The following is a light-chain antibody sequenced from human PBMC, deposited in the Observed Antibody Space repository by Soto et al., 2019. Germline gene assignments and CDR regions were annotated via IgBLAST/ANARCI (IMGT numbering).Light chain of an antibody. Sequence: EIVLTQSPATLSLSPGERATLSCRASQSVSDYLAWYQQKPGQAPRLLIYDASNRATGIPPRFGGSGSGTDFTLTISSLEPEDFAVYYCQQRSNWPPWTFGQGTKVDI. V-gene: IGKV3-11*01. J-gene: IGKJ1*01. CDR1: QSVSDY. CDR3: QQRSNWPPWT. CDR2: DAS.